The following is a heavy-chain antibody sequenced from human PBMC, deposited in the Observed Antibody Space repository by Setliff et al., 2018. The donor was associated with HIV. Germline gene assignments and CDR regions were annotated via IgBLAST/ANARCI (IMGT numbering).Heavy chain of an antibody. V-gene: IGHV3-48*03. J-gene: IGHJ3*02. D-gene: IGHD3-16*02. Sequence: GGSLRLSCAASGFTFSSYEMNWVRQAPGKGLEWVSYISSSGSTIYYADSVKGRFTISRDNAKNSLYLQMNSLRAEDTAVYYCARGDYDYVWGSYRDAFDIWGQGTMVTVSS. CDR1: GFTFSSYE. CDR2: ISSSGSTI. CDR3: ARGDYDYVWGSYRDAFDI.